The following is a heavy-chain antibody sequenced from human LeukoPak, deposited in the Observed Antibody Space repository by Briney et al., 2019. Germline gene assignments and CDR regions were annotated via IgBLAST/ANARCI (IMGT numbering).Heavy chain of an antibody. CDR1: GYIFSDYW. CDR3: AKHRGRGRDAFGI. D-gene: IGHD3-10*01. J-gene: IGHJ3*02. V-gene: IGHV5-51*01. Sequence: GESLKISCKASGYIFSDYWIDWVRQMPGKGLEWMGIIYPDDSDTMYSPSFQGQVTISVDKSITTAYLEWSSLKASDTAIYYCAKHRGRGRDAFGIWGQGTMVLVSS. CDR2: IYPDDSDT.